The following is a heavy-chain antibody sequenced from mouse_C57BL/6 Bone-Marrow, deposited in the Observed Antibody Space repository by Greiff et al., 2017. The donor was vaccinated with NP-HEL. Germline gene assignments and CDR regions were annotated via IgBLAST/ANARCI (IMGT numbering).Heavy chain of an antibody. Sequence: VQLKESGPELVKPGASVKIPCKASGYTFTDYHMDWVKQSHGKSLEWIGDINPNNGGTIYNQKFKGKATLTVDKSSSTAYMELRSLTSEDTAVYYCARSGYYDYDLCYFDYWGQGTTLTVSS. CDR2: INPNNGGT. J-gene: IGHJ2*01. D-gene: IGHD2-4*01. CDR3: ARSGYYDYDLCYFDY. CDR1: GYTFTDYH. V-gene: IGHV1-18*01.